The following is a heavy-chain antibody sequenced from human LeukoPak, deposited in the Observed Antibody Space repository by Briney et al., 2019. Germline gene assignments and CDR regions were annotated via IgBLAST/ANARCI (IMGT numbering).Heavy chain of an antibody. J-gene: IGHJ6*02. CDR2: ISYDGSNK. V-gene: IGHV3-30-3*01. CDR1: GFTFSSYA. D-gene: IGHD3-3*01. Sequence: PGGSLRLSCAASGFTFSSYAMHWVRQAPGKGLEWVAVISYDGSNKYYADSVKGRFTISRDNSKNTLYLQMNSLRAEDTAVYYCASTIFGVVPYYYYGMDVWGQGTTVTVSS. CDR3: ASTIFGVVPYYYYGMDV.